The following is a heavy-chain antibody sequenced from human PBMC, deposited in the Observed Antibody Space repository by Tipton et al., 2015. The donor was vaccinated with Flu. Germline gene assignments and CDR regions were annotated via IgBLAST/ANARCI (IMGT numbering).Heavy chain of an antibody. CDR3: AKARSGSSNHWDWFGP. J-gene: IGHJ5*02. CDR2: VSYDGSNE. Sequence: SLRLSCAASGFTFSTYGMHWFRQAPGKGLEWLALVSYDGSNEYFADSVKGRFTISRDNSKNTLYLQMNSLRPEDSAMYYCAKARSGSSNHWDWFGPWGQGTLVTVSS. D-gene: IGHD6-6*01. V-gene: IGHV3-30*18. CDR1: GFTFSTYG.